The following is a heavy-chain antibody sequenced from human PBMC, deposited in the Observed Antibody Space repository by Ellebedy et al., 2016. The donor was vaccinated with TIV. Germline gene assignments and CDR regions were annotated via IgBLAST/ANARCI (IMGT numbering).Heavy chain of an antibody. D-gene: IGHD3-3*02. CDR3: VRGLASYLAFDY. CDR1: GFTVSRNH. Sequence: PGGSLRLSCAASGFTVSRNHMSWVRQAPGKGLEWVSVFYSSGGTYYADSVKGRFTISRDNSKNTLYLQMNSLRAEDTAVYYCVRGLASYLAFDYWGQGTLVTVSS. V-gene: IGHV3-66*01. J-gene: IGHJ4*02. CDR2: FYSSGGT.